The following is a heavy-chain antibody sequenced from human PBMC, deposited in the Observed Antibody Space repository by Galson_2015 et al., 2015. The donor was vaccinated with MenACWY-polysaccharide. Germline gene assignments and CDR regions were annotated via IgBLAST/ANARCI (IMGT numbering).Heavy chain of an antibody. D-gene: IGHD3-10*01. V-gene: IGHV3-21*01. CDR2: IDSSGSDI. Sequence: SLRLSCAASGFIFSSYGMNWVRQAPGKGLEWVSSIDSSGSDIYYGDSVKGRFTISTDNSKNTLFLQMNSLRDEDTAVYYCARGVLGIRGVIITSAGSLPCDYWGQGTQVTVSS. J-gene: IGHJ4*02. CDR1: GFIFSSYG. CDR3: ARGVLGIRGVIITSAGSLPCDY.